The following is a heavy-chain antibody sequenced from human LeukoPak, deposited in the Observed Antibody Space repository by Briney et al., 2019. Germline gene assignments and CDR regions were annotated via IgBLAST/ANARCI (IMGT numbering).Heavy chain of an antibody. Sequence: GASLKISCKGSGNSFTNYWIGWVRQLPGKGLGWMGIIYPGDSDTRYSPSFQGQVTISADKSINTSYLQWSSLKASDTAMYYCARLMPGIAVAGRGFDYWGQGTLVTVSS. CDR2: IYPGDSDT. J-gene: IGHJ4*02. CDR3: ARLMPGIAVAGRGFDY. V-gene: IGHV5-51*01. D-gene: IGHD6-19*01. CDR1: GNSFTNYW.